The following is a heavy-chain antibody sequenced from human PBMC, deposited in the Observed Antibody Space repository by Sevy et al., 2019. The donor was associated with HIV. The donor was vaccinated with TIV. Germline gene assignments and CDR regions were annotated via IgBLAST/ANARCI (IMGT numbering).Heavy chain of an antibody. Sequence: GGSLRLSCAASGFTFSSYEMNWVRQAPGKGLEWVSYISNSGNTISYTDSVRGRFTISRDTARNSLYLQMNSLRAQDTAVYYCARDLPPSATTVAHFDCWGQGTLVTVSS. CDR3: ARDLPPSATTVAHFDC. J-gene: IGHJ4*02. D-gene: IGHD4-17*01. CDR1: GFTFSSYE. CDR2: ISNSGNTI. V-gene: IGHV3-48*03.